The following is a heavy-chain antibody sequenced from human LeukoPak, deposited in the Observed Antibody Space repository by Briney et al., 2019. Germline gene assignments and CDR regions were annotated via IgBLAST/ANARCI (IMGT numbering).Heavy chain of an antibody. D-gene: IGHD4-23*01. Sequence: GGSLRLSCTASGFTFNHYAMIWLRHAPGKGLEWVSAISGSGGTYYADSVKGRFIISRDNSKNTLYLQMNSLRAEDTAIYYCAKHPAVGNFEYWGQGTLVTVSS. CDR2: ISGSGGT. CDR1: GFTFNHYA. J-gene: IGHJ4*02. CDR3: AKHPAVGNFEY. V-gene: IGHV3-23*01.